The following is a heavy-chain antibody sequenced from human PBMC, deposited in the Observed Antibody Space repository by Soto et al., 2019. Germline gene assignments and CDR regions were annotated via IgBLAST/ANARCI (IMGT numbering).Heavy chain of an antibody. CDR3: ARAPSDYDSSGYYLNYFDY. Sequence: ASVKVSCKASGYTFTSYYMHWVRQAPGQGLEWMGIINPSGGSTSYAQKFQGRVTMTRDTSTSTVYMELSSLRSEDTAVYYCARAPSDYDSSGYYLNYFDYWGQGTLVTVSS. V-gene: IGHV1-46*01. CDR2: INPSGGST. J-gene: IGHJ4*02. D-gene: IGHD3-22*01. CDR1: GYTFTSYY.